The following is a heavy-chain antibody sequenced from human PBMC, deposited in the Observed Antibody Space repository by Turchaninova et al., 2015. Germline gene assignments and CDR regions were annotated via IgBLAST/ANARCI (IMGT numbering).Heavy chain of an antibody. V-gene: IGHV4-39*01. Sequence: QLQLQESGPGLVKPSETLSLTCTVSGGSIPSGDYSWAWIRQPPGKGLEWIGSLSYAGSAYYNPSLKRRVTLSVDRSKTQLSLLVPSVTAADTAVYYCARHYSAVTTSWYVGVWGRGTLVTVSS. D-gene: IGHD4-17*01. J-gene: IGHJ2*01. CDR1: GGSIPSGDYS. CDR3: ARHYSAVTTSWYVGV. CDR2: LSYAGSA.